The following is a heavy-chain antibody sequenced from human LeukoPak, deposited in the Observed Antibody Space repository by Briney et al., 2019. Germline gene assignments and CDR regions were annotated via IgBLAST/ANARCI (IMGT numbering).Heavy chain of an antibody. V-gene: IGHV4-30-2*01. CDR1: GGSFSGYS. Sequence: PSETLSLTCAVYGGSFSGYSWSWIRQPPGKGLEWIGYIYHSGSTYYNPSLKSRVTISVDRSKNQFSLKLSSVTAADTAVYYCARGGYSGYLRSPYYFDYWGQGTLVTVSS. CDR3: ARGGYSGYLRSPYYFDY. J-gene: IGHJ4*02. CDR2: IYHSGST. D-gene: IGHD5-12*01.